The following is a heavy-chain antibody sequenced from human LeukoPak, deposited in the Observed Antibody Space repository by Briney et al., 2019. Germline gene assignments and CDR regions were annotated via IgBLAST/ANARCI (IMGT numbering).Heavy chain of an antibody. CDR1: GFTFSSYG. D-gene: IGHD6-19*01. CDR3: TGYTSGWFFFQH. Sequence: GGSLRLSCAASGFTFSSYGMHWVRQAPGKGLEWVAFIRYDGSNKYYADSVNGRFTISRDNSKNTLFLQMHSLRAEDTAVYYCTGYTSGWFFFQHWGQGTLVTVPS. V-gene: IGHV3-30*02. J-gene: IGHJ1*01. CDR2: IRYDGSNK.